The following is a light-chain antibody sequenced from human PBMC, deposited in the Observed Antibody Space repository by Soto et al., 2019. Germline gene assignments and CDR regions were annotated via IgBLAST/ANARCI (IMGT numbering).Light chain of an antibody. CDR1: SSNIGAGYG. V-gene: IGLV1-40*01. CDR2: GNT. Sequence: QSVVTQPPSVSGAPGQRVTISCTGSSSNIGAGYGVNWYQQLPGTAPKLLIYGNTNRPSGVPDRISGSKSGTSASLAITGLQAEDEAEYYCESYDSTLSGSRFGGGTKVTVL. J-gene: IGLJ3*02. CDR3: ESYDSTLSGSR.